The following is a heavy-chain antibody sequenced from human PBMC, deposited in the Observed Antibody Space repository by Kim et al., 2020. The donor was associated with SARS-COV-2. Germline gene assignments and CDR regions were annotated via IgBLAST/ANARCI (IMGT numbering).Heavy chain of an antibody. V-gene: IGHV3-48*02. CDR2: ISSSSSTI. CDR3: AGGSAIVVVTAPGYYYGMDV. D-gene: IGHD2-21*02. Sequence: GGSLRLSCAASGFTFSSYSMNWVRQAPGKGLEWVSYISSSSSTIYYADSVKGRFTISRDNAKNSLYLQMNSLRDEDTAVYYCAGGSAIVVVTAPGYYYGMDVWGQGTTVTVSS. J-gene: IGHJ6*02. CDR1: GFTFSSYS.